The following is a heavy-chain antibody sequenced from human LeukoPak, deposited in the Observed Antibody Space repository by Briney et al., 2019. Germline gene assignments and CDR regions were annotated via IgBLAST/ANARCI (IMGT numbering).Heavy chain of an antibody. J-gene: IGHJ3*02. CDR3: ARGSYDSSGYYAFDI. D-gene: IGHD3-22*01. CDR1: GGSFSGYY. V-gene: IGHV4-34*01. CDR2: INHSGST. Sequence: PSETLSLTCAVYGGSFSGYYWSWVRQPPGKGLEGIGEINHSGSTNYNPSLTSRVTISVDTSKNQFSLKLSSVTAADTAVYYCARGSYDSSGYYAFDIWGQGTMVTVSS.